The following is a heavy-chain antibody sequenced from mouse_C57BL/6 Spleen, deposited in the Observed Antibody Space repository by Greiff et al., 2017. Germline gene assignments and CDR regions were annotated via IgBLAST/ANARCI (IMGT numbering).Heavy chain of an antibody. Sequence: EVKLVEPGGGLVKPGGSLKLSCAASGFTFSDYGMHWVRQGPEKGLEWVAYISSCSSTIYYADTVKGRFTISRDNAKNTLFLQMTSLRSEDTAMFYYAILWRSMDYWGQGTSVTVSS. CDR3: AILWRSMDY. J-gene: IGHJ4*01. CDR2: ISSCSSTI. D-gene: IGHD1-1*02. CDR1: GFTFSDYG. V-gene: IGHV5-17*01.